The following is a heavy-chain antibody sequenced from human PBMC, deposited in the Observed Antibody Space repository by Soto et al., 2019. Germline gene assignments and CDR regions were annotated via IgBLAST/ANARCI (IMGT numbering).Heavy chain of an antibody. J-gene: IGHJ2*01. CDR1: GGSNSSGY. CDR2: ISNTGTT. D-gene: IGHD5-12*01. V-gene: IGHV4-59*01. CDR3: ARGTRSNSGYEPDWYF. Sequence: PSETLSLTCTVSGGSNSSGYWSWLRQSPGEGLEWIGHISNTGTTNYSPSLKSRVFMSVDTSKTQISLKVSSVNAADTAVYYCARGTRSNSGYEPDWYF.